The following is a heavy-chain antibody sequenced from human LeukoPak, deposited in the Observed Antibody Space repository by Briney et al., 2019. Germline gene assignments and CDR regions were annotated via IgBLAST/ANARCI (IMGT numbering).Heavy chain of an antibody. CDR1: GYSFTSYW. V-gene: IGHV5-51*01. J-gene: IGHJ4*02. Sequence: GESLKISCKGSGYSFTSYWIGWVRQMPGKGLEWMGIIYPGDSDTRYSPSFQGQVTISADKSISTAYLQWSGLKASDTAMYYCARVDSSGYLFPDYWGQGTLVTVSS. CDR2: IYPGDSDT. CDR3: ARVDSSGYLFPDY. D-gene: IGHD3-22*01.